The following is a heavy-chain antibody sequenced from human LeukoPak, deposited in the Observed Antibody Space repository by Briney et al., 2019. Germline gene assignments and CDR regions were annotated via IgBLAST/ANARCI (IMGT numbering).Heavy chain of an antibody. CDR1: GASISSTIYY. CDR3: ASGPWVTPFDY. CDR2: VFYSENT. D-gene: IGHD2-21*02. Sequence: SETLSLTCTVSGASISSTIYYWGWIRQPPGKGLEWIGSVFYSENTYYNPSLKSRVTISVDTSKNQFSLNLNSVTAADTAVYFCASGPWVTPFDYWGQGTLVPVSS. V-gene: IGHV4-39*07. J-gene: IGHJ4*02.